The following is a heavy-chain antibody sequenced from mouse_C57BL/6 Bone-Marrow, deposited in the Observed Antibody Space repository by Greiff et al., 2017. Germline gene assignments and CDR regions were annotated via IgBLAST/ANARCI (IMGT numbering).Heavy chain of an antibody. CDR2: ISSGSSTI. Sequence: EVQVVESGGGLVKPGGSLKLSCAASGFTFSDYGMHWVRQAPEKGLEWVAYISSGSSTISYADTVKGRFTISRDNAKNTLFLQMTSLRSEDTAMYYCARPGSYAMDYWGQGTSVTVSS. CDR3: ARPGSYAMDY. J-gene: IGHJ4*01. CDR1: GFTFSDYG. V-gene: IGHV5-17*01.